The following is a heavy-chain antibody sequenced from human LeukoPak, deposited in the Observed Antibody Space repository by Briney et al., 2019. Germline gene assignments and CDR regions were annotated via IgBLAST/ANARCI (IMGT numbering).Heavy chain of an antibody. CDR1: GGSISSYY. CDR2: IYYSGTT. J-gene: IGHJ4*02. D-gene: IGHD6-19*01. Sequence: SETLSLTCTVSGGSISSYYWSRIRQPPGKGLEWIGYIYYSGTTNYNPSLKSRVTISVDTSNNQFALKLSSVTAADTAMYYCTRGGWSLDYWGQGTLVTVSS. CDR3: TRGGWSLDY. V-gene: IGHV4-59*01.